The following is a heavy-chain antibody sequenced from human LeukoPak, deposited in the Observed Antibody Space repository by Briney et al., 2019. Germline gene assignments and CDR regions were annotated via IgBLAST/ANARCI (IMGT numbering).Heavy chain of an antibody. Sequence: GGSLRLSCAASGFTVRSHWMHWVRQAPGKGLVWVSRIESDGSSTSYADSVRGRFTISRDNARNILYLQMSSLRAEDTAVYYCAREHRGAGASVDYWGQGILVTVSS. D-gene: IGHD2-15*01. CDR3: AREHRGAGASVDY. CDR1: GFTVRSHW. V-gene: IGHV3-74*01. J-gene: IGHJ4*02. CDR2: IESDGSST.